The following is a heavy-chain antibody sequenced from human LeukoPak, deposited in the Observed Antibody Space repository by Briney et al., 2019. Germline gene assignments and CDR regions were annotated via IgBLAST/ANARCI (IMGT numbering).Heavy chain of an antibody. V-gene: IGHV3-74*01. Sequence: GGSLRLPCAASGFTFSSYWMHWVRQVPEKGLVLVSRIDNGGSGTTYADSVKGRFTVSRDNAKNTLYLQMNSLRAEDTAIYYCASGGGWDTTFRVVQYMDVWGKGTTATVSS. CDR3: ASGGGWDTTFRVVQYMDV. D-gene: IGHD3-3*01. CDR2: IDNGGSGT. J-gene: IGHJ6*03. CDR1: GFTFSSYW.